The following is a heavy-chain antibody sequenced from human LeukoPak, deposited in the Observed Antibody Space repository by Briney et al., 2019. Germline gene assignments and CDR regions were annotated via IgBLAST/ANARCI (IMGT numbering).Heavy chain of an antibody. CDR1: GFTFSSYA. D-gene: IGHD3-22*01. CDR3: AKDRSYYDRISNFDY. CDR2: ISGNGGST. V-gene: IGHV3-23*01. J-gene: IGHJ4*02. Sequence: GGSLRLSCAASGFTFSSYAMSWVRQAPGKGLEWVSGISGNGGSTYYADSVEGRFTISRDNSKNTLYLQINNLGAEDTAIYYCAKDRSYYDRISNFDYWGQGTLVTVSS.